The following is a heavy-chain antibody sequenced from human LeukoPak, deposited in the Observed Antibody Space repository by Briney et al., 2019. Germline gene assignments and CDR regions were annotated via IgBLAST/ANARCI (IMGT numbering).Heavy chain of an antibody. CDR1: GFTFTDYA. CDR2: ISGAGGGT. V-gene: IGHV3-23*01. Sequence: GGSLRLSCAVSGFTFTDYAMTWVRQAPGKGLEWVSGISGAGGGTYYAASVKGRFTISRDNSKNTLYLQMNSLRAEDTAVYYCARPSRPYRSSEYFQHWGQGTLVIVSS. J-gene: IGHJ1*01. D-gene: IGHD6-13*01. CDR3: ARPSRPYRSSEYFQH.